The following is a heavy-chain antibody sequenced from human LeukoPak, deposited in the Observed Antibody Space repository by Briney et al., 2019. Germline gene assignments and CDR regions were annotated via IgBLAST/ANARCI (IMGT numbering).Heavy chain of an antibody. CDR1: GFTFRSYW. D-gene: IGHD2-15*01. CDR2: MKLDGSEE. J-gene: IGHJ5*02. Sequence: GGSLRLSCAASGFTFRSYWMSWVRQAPGKGLEWVANMKLDGSEEYYVDSVKGRFTISSDNAKNSLYLQMNSLRVDDTAVYYCARWARYCSSGSCYSWFDPWGQGTLVTVSS. V-gene: IGHV3-7*01. CDR3: ARWARYCSSGSCYSWFDP.